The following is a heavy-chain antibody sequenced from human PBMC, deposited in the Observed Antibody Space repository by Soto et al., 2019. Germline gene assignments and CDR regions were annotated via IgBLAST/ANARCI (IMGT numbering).Heavy chain of an antibody. V-gene: IGHV4-39*01. D-gene: IGHD4-17*01. J-gene: IGHJ4*02. Sequence: SETLSLTCTVSGGSVTNSSYYWGWIRQAPGKGLDWIGSVNYRRHSYSKSSVQSRVTISAAKTKNRSSLSLNSVTASDTAVYFCVSQRTTVPTQAYFDYWGPGALVTVS. CDR2: VNYRRHS. CDR1: GGSVTNSSYY. CDR3: VSQRTTVPTQAYFDY.